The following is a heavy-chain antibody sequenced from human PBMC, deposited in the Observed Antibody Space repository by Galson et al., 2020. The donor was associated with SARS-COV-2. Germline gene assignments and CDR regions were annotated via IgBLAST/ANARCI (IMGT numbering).Heavy chain of an antibody. D-gene: IGHD6-19*01. CDR1: GGSISSYY. J-gene: IGHJ3*02. Sequence: SQTLSLTCTVSGGSISSYYWSWIRQPPGKGLEWIGYIYYSGSTNYNPSLKSRVTISVDTSKNQFSLKLSSVTAADTAVYYCAREFRSGWYRGAFDIWGQGTMVTVSS. V-gene: IGHV4-59*01. CDR3: AREFRSGWYRGAFDI. CDR2: IYYSGST.